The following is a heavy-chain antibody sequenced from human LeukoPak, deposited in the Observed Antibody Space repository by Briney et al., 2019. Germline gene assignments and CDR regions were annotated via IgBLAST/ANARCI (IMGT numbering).Heavy chain of an antibody. D-gene: IGHD6-19*01. Sequence: GGSLRLSCAASAFTFSNHGMHWVRQAPGKGLEWVSSISSSSSYIYYADSVKGRFTISRDNAKNSLYLQMNSLRAEDTAVYYCAFNSGYSSAWSPDYWGQGTLVTVSS. J-gene: IGHJ4*02. CDR1: AFTFSNHG. CDR2: ISSSSSYI. V-gene: IGHV3-21*01. CDR3: AFNSGYSSAWSPDY.